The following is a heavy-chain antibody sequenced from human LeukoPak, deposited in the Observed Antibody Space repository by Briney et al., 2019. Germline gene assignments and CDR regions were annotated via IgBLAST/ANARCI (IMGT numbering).Heavy chain of an antibody. D-gene: IGHD3-3*01. CDR1: GGSISSGSYY. J-gene: IGHJ5*02. V-gene: IGHV4-61*02. Sequence: TLSLTCTVSGGSISSGSYYWSWIRQPAGKGLEWIGRIYSSGSTNYNPYLKSRATISVDTSKNQFSLELRSVTAADTAVYYCARGGRNYDFWSGYSRGWFDPWGQGTLVTVSS. CDR2: IYSSGST. CDR3: ARGGRNYDFWSGYSRGWFDP.